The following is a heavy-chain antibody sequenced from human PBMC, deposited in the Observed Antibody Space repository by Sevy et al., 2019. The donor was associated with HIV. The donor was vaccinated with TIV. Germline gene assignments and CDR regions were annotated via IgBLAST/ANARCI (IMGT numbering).Heavy chain of an antibody. CDR3: TTGSSGYYYYFQH. D-gene: IGHD3-22*01. Sequence: GGSLRLSCAASGFTFSNAWMSWVRQAPGKGLEWVGRIKSKTDGGTTDYAAPVKGRFTISRVDSKNTLYLQMNSLKTEDTAVYYCTTGSSGYYYYFQHWGQGTLVTVSS. CDR1: GFTFSNAW. V-gene: IGHV3-15*01. J-gene: IGHJ1*01. CDR2: IKSKTDGGTT.